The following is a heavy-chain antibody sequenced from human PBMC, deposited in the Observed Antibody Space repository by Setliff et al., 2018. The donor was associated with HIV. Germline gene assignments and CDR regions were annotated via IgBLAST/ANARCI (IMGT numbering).Heavy chain of an antibody. J-gene: IGHJ6*03. D-gene: IGHD2-15*01. V-gene: IGHV4-4*02. Sequence: SETLSLTCEVSGGSISSTKWWNWVRQPPGKGLEWIGEIYQSGTTNYNPSLKSRVTMSVDTSNNQFSLELSSVTAADTAVYYCARTPQEVVVVAATRPYYYYMDVWGKGTTVTVSS. CDR3: ARTPQEVVVVAATRPYYYYMDV. CDR2: IYQSGTT. CDR1: GGSISSTKW.